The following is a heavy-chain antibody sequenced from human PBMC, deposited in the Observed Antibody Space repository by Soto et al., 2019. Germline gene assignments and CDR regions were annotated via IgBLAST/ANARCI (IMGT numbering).Heavy chain of an antibody. CDR3: ARLGDPYYYYMDV. CDR2: IYYSGST. Sequence: SETLSLTCTVSGGSISSSSYYWGWIRQPPGKGLEWIGSIYYSGSTYYNPSLKSRVTISVDTSKNQFSLKLSSMTAADTAVYYCARLGDPYYYYMDVWGKGTTVTVSS. V-gene: IGHV4-39*01. J-gene: IGHJ6*03. CDR1: GGSISSSSYY.